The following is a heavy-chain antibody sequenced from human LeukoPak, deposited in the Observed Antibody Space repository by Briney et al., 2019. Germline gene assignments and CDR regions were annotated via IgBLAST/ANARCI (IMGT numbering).Heavy chain of an antibody. CDR2: IYYSGST. CDR1: GGSISSYY. J-gene: IGHJ6*03. Sequence: SETLSLTCTVSGGSISSYYWSWIRQPPGKGLEWIGYIYYSGSTSYNPSLKSRVTISVDTSKNQFSLKLSSVTAADTAVYYCARARSSGYSYVYYYYMDVWGKGTTVTVSS. V-gene: IGHV4-59*01. D-gene: IGHD3-22*01. CDR3: ARARSSGYSYVYYYYMDV.